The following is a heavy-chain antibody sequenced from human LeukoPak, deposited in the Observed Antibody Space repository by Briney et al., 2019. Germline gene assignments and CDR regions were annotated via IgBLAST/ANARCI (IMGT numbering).Heavy chain of an antibody. CDR2: ISTGGATT. D-gene: IGHD6-13*01. V-gene: IGHV3-23*01. CDR1: GFTFSNYA. CDR3: ANRLDYGNSWYYFHS. Sequence: GGSLRLSCAASGFTFSNYAMNWVRQAPGKGLEWVSLISTGGATTYYADSVKGRFTISRDNSRNTLYLQMDSLRPEDTAVYYCANRLDYGNSWYYFHSWGQGTLVTVSS. J-gene: IGHJ4*02.